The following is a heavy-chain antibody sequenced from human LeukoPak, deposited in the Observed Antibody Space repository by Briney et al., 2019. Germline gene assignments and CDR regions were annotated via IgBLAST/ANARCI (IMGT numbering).Heavy chain of an antibody. CDR3: ASTWDVGGASRPQES. CDR2: ISAFNGDT. CDR1: GYTFISYG. V-gene: IGHV1-18*01. J-gene: IGHJ4*02. Sequence: ASVKVSCKASGYTFISYGIYWVRQAPGQGLEWMGWISAFNGDTNYAQNFQDRVTLTTDTSSNTAYMELRSLRSDDTAVYYCASTWDVGGASRPQESWGQGTLVTVSS. D-gene: IGHD1-26*01.